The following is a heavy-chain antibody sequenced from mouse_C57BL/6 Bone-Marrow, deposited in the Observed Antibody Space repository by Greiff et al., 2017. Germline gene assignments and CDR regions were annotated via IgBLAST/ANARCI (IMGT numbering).Heavy chain of an antibody. CDR1: GFTFSSYG. CDR2: ISSGGSYT. Sequence: EVKLMESGGDLVKPGGSLKLSCAASGFTFSSYGMSWVRQTPDKRLEWVATISSGGSYTYYPDSVQGRFTISRDNTKNTLYLQMSSLKSADTAMYYCARQSFITTVVSYVDYWGQGTTLTVSS. V-gene: IGHV5-6*01. J-gene: IGHJ2*01. CDR3: ARQSFITTVVSYVDY. D-gene: IGHD1-1*01.